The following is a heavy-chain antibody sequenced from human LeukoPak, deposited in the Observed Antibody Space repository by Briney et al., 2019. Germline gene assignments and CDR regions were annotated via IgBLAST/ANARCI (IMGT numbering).Heavy chain of an antibody. Sequence: SETLSLTCAVYGGSFSGYYWSWIRQPPGKGLEWIGEINHSGSTNYNPSLKSRVTISVDTSKNQFSLKLSSVTAADTAVYYCARDGRGAFDYWGQGTLATVSS. CDR2: INHSGST. V-gene: IGHV4-34*01. D-gene: IGHD1-26*01. J-gene: IGHJ4*02. CDR3: ARDGRGAFDY. CDR1: GGSFSGYY.